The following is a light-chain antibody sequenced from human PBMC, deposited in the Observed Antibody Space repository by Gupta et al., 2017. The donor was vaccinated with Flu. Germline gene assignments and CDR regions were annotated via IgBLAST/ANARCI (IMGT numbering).Light chain of an antibody. CDR2: QAS. CDR1: RSVKTW. Sequence: DFEMTQSPSTLSAFIGDRVTITCRASRSVKTWLAWFQRKPGEVPKLLIHQASTLETGVPSRFSSSGSGTEFTLTISSLQPDDLATYYCQQYYGPWTFGQGTKVEIK. J-gene: IGKJ1*01. CDR3: QQYYGPWT. V-gene: IGKV1-5*03.